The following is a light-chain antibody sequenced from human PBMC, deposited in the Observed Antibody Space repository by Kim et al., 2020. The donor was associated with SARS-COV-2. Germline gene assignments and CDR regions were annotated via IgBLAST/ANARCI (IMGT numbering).Light chain of an antibody. J-gene: IGLJ3*02. CDR2: DTS. CDR3: LLSYRGIRV. Sequence: GKAPHTGGSSSGAVPLVHYPDWVQQKPGQAPRTLIYDTSSQHSWTPARFTGSLSGGKAALTLSGAQPEDEADYYCLLSYRGIRVFGGGTQLTVL. CDR1: SGAVPLVHY. V-gene: IGLV7-46*01.